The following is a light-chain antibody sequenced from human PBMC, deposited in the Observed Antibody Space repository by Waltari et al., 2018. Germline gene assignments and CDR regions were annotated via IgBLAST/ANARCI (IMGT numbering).Light chain of an antibody. J-gene: IGKJ3*01. CDR2: KAS. Sequence: DIRMTQFPSTLSASVGDRVTITCRARQSINTWLAWYQQRPGKAPKVLIYKASTLESGVPSRFSGSGSGTEFTLTISSLQPDDFATYYCQQYDSYLFTFGPGTTVDVK. CDR1: QSINTW. CDR3: QQYDSYLFT. V-gene: IGKV1-5*03.